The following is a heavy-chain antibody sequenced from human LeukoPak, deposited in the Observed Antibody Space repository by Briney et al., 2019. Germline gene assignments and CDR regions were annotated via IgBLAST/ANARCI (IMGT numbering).Heavy chain of an antibody. Sequence: GGSLRLSCAVSGFTFSSYTMHWVRQAPGKGLEYVSAITSNGGSIYYANSVKGRFTISRDNSKNTLYLQMGSLRVEDMAVYYCARDPPYYDFWSGSDDLDVWGKGTTVTVSS. J-gene: IGHJ6*04. V-gene: IGHV3-64*01. CDR1: GFTFSSYT. CDR3: ARDPPYYDFWSGSDDLDV. CDR2: ITSNGGSI. D-gene: IGHD3-3*01.